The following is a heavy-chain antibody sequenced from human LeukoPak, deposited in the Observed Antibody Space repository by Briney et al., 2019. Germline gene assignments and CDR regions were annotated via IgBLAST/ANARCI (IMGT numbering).Heavy chain of an antibody. V-gene: IGHV1-18*01. CDR3: AREYIWAAAGRGDAFDI. D-gene: IGHD6-13*01. Sequence: ASVKVSCKASGYTFTSYGISWVRRAPGQGLEWMGWISAYNGNTNYAQKLQGRVTMTTDTSTSTAYMELRNLRSDDTAVYYCAREYIWAAAGRGDAFDIWGQGTMVTVSS. CDR2: ISAYNGNT. CDR1: GYTFTSYG. J-gene: IGHJ3*02.